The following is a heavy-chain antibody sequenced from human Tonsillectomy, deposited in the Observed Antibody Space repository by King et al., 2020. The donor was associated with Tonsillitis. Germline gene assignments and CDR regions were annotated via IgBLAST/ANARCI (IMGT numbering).Heavy chain of an antibody. J-gene: IGHJ5*02. V-gene: IGHV1-2*02. CDR2: INCNSGST. CDR1: GYTFTNYH. D-gene: IGHD5-24*01. Sequence: QLVQSGTEVKVPGASVTVSCKASGYTFTNYHIHWIRQAPGQGLEWMGWINCNSGSTNYAQNLQGRVTLTRDTSTNTAYMDLRSLGSDDTAIYYCSRETWVYGSWGQGTLVTVSS. CDR3: SRETWVYGS.